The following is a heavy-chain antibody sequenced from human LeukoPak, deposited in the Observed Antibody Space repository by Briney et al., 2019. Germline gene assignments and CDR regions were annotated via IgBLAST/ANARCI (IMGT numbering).Heavy chain of an antibody. V-gene: IGHV3-64D*06. CDR2: ISSNGGST. J-gene: IGHJ4*02. D-gene: IGHD6-6*01. CDR3: VKDRVSVSSSGYFDY. Sequence: GGSLRLSCPASGFTFSSYAMHWVRQAPGKGLEYVSAISSNGGSTYYADSVKGRFTISRDNSKKTLYLQMSSLRAEDTAVYYCVKDRVSVSSSGYFDYWGQGTLVTVSS. CDR1: GFTFSSYA.